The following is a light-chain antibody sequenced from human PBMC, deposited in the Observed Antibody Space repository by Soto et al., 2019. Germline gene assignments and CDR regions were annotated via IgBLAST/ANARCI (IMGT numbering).Light chain of an antibody. CDR2: AAS. V-gene: IGKV1-39*01. CDR1: QSISNY. CDR3: QQSYNTPIT. J-gene: IGKJ5*01. Sequence: DLQMTQSPSSLSASVRDRVTITCRASQSISNYLNWYQQKPGKAPNLLIYAASSLQSGVPSRFSGSGSGTDFTLTISSLQPEDFATYYCQQSYNTPITFGQGTRLEIK.